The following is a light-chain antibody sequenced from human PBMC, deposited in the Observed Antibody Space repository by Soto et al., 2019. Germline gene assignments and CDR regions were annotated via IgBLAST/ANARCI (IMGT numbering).Light chain of an antibody. CDR2: EVS. CDR3: SSYSYTTNTSYV. CDR1: SSDVGGYNY. V-gene: IGLV2-14*01. J-gene: IGLJ1*01. Sequence: QSALTQPASVSGSPGQSITISCTGTSSDVGGYNYVSWYQQHPGKVPKLMIYEVSNRPTGVSSRFSGSKSGNTASLTISGLQAEDEADYYCSSYSYTTNTSYVFGTGTKLTVL.